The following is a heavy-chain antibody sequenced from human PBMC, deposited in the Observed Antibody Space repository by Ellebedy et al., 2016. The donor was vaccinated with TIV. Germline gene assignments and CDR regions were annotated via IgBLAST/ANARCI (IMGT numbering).Heavy chain of an antibody. D-gene: IGHD2-2*01. J-gene: IGHJ4*02. CDR2: TYGGGGTK. Sequence: GESLKISCVGSGFTFSTYAMAWVRQTPGKGLEWVSGTYGGGGTKYYADSVRGRFTISRDNSKKTLSLQMNSLSADDTAAYYCARGRGGGSDSSTPRYYFDYWGQGTLVTASS. CDR3: ARGRGGGSDSSTPRYYFDY. CDR1: GFTFSTYA. V-gene: IGHV3-23*01.